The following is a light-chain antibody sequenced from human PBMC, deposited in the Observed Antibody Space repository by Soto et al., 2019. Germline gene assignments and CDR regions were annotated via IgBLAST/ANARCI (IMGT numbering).Light chain of an antibody. V-gene: IGKV3D-15*01. CDR3: QRFNRLPLS. CDR1: QSVSSN. CDR2: DAS. J-gene: IGKJ4*01. Sequence: PSTLPGSEGERATRSCRASQSVSSNLAWYQQKPGQAPRLLIYDASNRATGIPARSSGSGYGTEFTLTFASLQSEDFGVYYCQRFNRLPLSFGGGTKVDIK.